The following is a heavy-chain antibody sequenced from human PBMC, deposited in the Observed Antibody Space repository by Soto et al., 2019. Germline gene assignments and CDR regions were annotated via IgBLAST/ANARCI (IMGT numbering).Heavy chain of an antibody. J-gene: IGHJ4*02. V-gene: IGHV1-69*12. CDR2: IIPIFGTA. CDR1: GGTFSSYA. CDR3: ARANKDGDHESSFDY. D-gene: IGHD4-17*01. Sequence: QVQLAQSGAEVKKPGSSVKVSCKAAGGTFSSYAISWVRQAPEQGLEWMGGIIPIFGTANYAQKFQGRVTITADESTSTAYLELNSLRPEDTAVYYCARANKDGDHESSFDYRGQGILLTVS.